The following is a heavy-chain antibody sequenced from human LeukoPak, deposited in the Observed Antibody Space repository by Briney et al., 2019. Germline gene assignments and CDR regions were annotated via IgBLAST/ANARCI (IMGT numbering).Heavy chain of an antibody. Sequence: ASVKVSCTTSGYTFTGYYIHWVRQAPGQGLEGMGWINPNSGGRKYAHRFQGRVTMTRDTSISTAYMDLSRLRFDDTAVYYCARTLTPTVTNGMDVWGQGTTVTVSS. CDR3: ARTLTPTVTNGMDV. CDR2: INPNSGGR. D-gene: IGHD4-17*01. CDR1: GYTFTGYY. J-gene: IGHJ6*02. V-gene: IGHV1-2*07.